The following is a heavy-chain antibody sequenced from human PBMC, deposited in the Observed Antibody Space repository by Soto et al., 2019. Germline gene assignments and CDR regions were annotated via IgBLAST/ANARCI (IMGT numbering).Heavy chain of an antibody. Sequence: QVQLQESGPGLVKPSQTLSLTCTVSGGSISSGDYYWSWIRQPPGKGLEWIGYIYYSGSTYYNPSLKSRVTISVATSKNQFSLKLSSVTAADTAVYYCARLFTYYYDSSGYYYVGDYDYWGQGTLVTVSS. J-gene: IGHJ4*02. CDR2: IYYSGST. CDR3: ARLFTYYYDSSGYYYVGDYDY. V-gene: IGHV4-30-4*01. D-gene: IGHD3-22*01. CDR1: GGSISSGDYY.